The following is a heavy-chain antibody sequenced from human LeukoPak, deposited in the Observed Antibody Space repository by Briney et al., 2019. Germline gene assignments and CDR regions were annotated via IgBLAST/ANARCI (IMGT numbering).Heavy chain of an antibody. CDR1: GGIFSSYA. CDR2: IIPILGIA. J-gene: IGHJ4*02. V-gene: IGHV1-69*04. Sequence: ASVKVSCKASGGIFSSYAISWVRQAPGQGLEWMGRIIPILGIANYAQKFQGRVTITADKSTSTAYMELSSLRSEDTAVYYCARDYELGAPPDNHQVVDYWGQGTLVTVSS. CDR3: ARDYELGAPPDNHQVVDY. D-gene: IGHD1-26*01.